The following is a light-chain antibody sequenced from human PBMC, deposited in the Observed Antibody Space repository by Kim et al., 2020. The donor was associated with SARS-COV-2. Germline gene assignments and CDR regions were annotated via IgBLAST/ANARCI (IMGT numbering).Light chain of an antibody. V-gene: IGKV2-30*01. CDR3: MQGTHWPPT. CDR2: KVS. J-gene: IGKJ1*01. Sequence: ASLSCMSYQSRVYSAGNSSLTWFPQRPGQSPSRLVYKVSSRASWGPDRFSGSGSGTDFTLKISRVEAEDVGIYYCMQGTHWPPTFGQGTKVDIK. CDR1: QSRVYSAGNSS.